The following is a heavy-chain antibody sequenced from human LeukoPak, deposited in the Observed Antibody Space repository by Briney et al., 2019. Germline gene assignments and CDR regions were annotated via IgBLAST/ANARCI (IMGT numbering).Heavy chain of an antibody. V-gene: IGHV3-23*01. CDR2: ISGSGGNT. Sequence: GGSLRLSCAASGFTFNNYGMSWVRQAPGKGLEWVSGISGSGGNTYYADSVKGRFTISRDNSKKTLYLQMNSLRAEATAIYYCAKHMRTLDYFDYWGQGTLVTVSS. D-gene: IGHD1-1*01. CDR1: GFTFNNYG. CDR3: AKHMRTLDYFDY. J-gene: IGHJ4*02.